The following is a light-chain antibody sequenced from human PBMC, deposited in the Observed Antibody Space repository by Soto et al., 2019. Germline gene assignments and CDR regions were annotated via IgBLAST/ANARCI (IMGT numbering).Light chain of an antibody. CDR1: QSVSSN. Sequence: EIVMTQSPATLSMSPGERATLSCRASQSVSSNLAWYQQKPGQAPRLLIYGASTRATGIPARFSGSGSGTEFTLTISSLQSEDFAVYYCQQYNNWPRTFGQGNKV. CDR3: QQYNNWPRT. CDR2: GAS. V-gene: IGKV3-15*01. J-gene: IGKJ1*01.